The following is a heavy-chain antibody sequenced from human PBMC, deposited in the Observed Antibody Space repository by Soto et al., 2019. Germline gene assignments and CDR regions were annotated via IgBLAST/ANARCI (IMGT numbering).Heavy chain of an antibody. J-gene: IGHJ6*02. V-gene: IGHV1-18*04. CDR1: GYTFTSYG. CDR2: ISAYNGNT. Sequence: QVQLVQSGAEVKKPGASVKVSCKASGYTFTSYGIIWVRQAPGQGLEWMGWISAYNGNTNNSQKLQGRVTMITDTSKSTAFMELRSLSSDATAVYNCAEIEDTTRVTPPYCYYGMDVWFRGTTDTVSS. CDR3: AEIEDTTRVTPPYCYYGMDV. D-gene: IGHD5-18*01.